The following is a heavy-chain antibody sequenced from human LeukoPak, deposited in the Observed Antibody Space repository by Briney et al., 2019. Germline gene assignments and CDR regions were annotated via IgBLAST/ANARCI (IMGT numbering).Heavy chain of an antibody. D-gene: IGHD3-9*01. V-gene: IGHV4-59*08. J-gene: IGHJ4*02. CDR3: ARQTGYLVPDY. CDR2: IYYSGST. Sequence: KPSETLSLTCTVSGGSISSYYWSWIRQPPGKGLEWIGYIYYSGSTNYNPSLKSRVTISVDTSKNQFSLKLSSVTAADTAVYYCARQTGYLVPDYWGQGTLVTVSS. CDR1: GGSISSYY.